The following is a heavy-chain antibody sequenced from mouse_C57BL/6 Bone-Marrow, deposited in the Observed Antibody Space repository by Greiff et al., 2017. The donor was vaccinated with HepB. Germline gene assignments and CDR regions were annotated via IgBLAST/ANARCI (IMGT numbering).Heavy chain of an antibody. V-gene: IGHV14-4*01. J-gene: IGHJ4*01. CDR2: IDPENGDT. CDR1: GFNIKDDY. CDR3: TRGSNYVEDY. D-gene: IGHD2-5*01. Sequence: EVQLQQPGAELVRPGASVKLSCTASGFNIKDDYMHWVKQRPEQGLEWIGWIDPENGDTEYASKFQGKATITADTSSNTAYLQLSSLTSEDTAVYYCTRGSNYVEDYWGQGTSVTVSS.